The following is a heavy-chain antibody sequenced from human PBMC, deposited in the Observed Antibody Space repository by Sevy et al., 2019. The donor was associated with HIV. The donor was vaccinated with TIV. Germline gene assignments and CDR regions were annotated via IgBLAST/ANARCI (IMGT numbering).Heavy chain of an antibody. CDR1: GFTFSSYW. V-gene: IGHV3-74*01. Sequence: GGSLRLSCAAPGFTFSSYWMHWVRQAPGKGLVWVSRINSDGSSTSYADSVKGRFTISRDNAKNTLYLQMNSLRAEDTAVYYCAREAGTTQDYYYGMDVWGQGTTVTVSS. J-gene: IGHJ6*02. D-gene: IGHD1-7*01. CDR2: INSDGSST. CDR3: AREAGTTQDYYYGMDV.